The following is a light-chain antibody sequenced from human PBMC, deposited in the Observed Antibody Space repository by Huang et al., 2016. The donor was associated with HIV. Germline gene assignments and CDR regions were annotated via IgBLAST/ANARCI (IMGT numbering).Light chain of an antibody. Sequence: EMVMTQSPATLSVSPGEGATLSCRASQSVGTKLAWYQQKPGQAPRLLIFGDSTRATGIPATFSGRGSGTEFTLTISTLQSEDFAVYYCQQYNIWPRTFGGGTKVEI. CDR1: QSVGTK. V-gene: IGKV3-15*01. CDR3: QQYNIWPRT. J-gene: IGKJ4*01. CDR2: GDS.